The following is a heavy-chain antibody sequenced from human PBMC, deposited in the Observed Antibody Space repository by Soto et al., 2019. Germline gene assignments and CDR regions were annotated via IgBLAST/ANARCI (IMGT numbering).Heavy chain of an antibody. D-gene: IGHD2-2*01. Sequence: QVQLVESGGGVVQPGRSLRLSCAASGFTFSRYGMHWVRQAPGKGLEWVAVISYDGSNKYYADSVKGRFTISRDNSKNTLYLQMNSLRAEDTAVYYCAKGSLPAAMSYYYYYMDVWGKGTTVTVSS. J-gene: IGHJ6*03. CDR1: GFTFSRYG. V-gene: IGHV3-30*18. CDR3: AKGSLPAAMSYYYYYMDV. CDR2: ISYDGSNK.